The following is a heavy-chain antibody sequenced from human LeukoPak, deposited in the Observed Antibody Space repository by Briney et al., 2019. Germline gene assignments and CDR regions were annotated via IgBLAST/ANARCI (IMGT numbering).Heavy chain of an antibody. CDR3: ARGTRVTTDNWFDP. D-gene: IGHD4-11*01. Sequence: PSETLSLTCAVSGGSISSGGYSWSWIRQPPGTGLEWIGYIYYSGSTYYNPSLKSRVTISVDTSKNQFSLKLSSVTAADTAVYYCARGTRVTTDNWFDPWGQGTLVTVSS. V-gene: IGHV4-30-4*07. CDR1: GGSISSGGYS. CDR2: IYYSGST. J-gene: IGHJ5*02.